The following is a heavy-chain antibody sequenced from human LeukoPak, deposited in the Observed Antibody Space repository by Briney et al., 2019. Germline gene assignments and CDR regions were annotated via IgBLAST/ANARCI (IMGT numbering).Heavy chain of an antibody. Sequence: SETLSLTCTVSGGSISSYYWSWIRQPPGKGLEWIGFFYYSGSTNYNPSLKSRVTISVDTSKNQFSLKLSSVTAADTAVYYCARDKTELANWGSFFRAFDIWGQGTMVTVSS. CDR1: GGSISSYY. D-gene: IGHD7-27*01. V-gene: IGHV4-59*12. J-gene: IGHJ3*02. CDR3: ARDKTELANWGSFFRAFDI. CDR2: FYYSGST.